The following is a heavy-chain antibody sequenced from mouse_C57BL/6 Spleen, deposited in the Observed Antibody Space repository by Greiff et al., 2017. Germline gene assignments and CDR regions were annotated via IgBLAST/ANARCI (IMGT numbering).Heavy chain of an antibody. V-gene: IGHV5-2*01. CDR2: INSDGGST. Sequence: EVKVVESGGGLVQPGESLKLSCESNEYEFPSHDMSWVRKTPGKRLELVGAINSDGGSTYYPDTMERRFIISRDNTKKTLYLQMSSLRSEDTALYYCARGGYGSSYWYFDVWGTGTTVTVSS. D-gene: IGHD1-1*01. J-gene: IGHJ1*03. CDR1: EYEFPSHD. CDR3: ARGGYGSSYWYFDV.